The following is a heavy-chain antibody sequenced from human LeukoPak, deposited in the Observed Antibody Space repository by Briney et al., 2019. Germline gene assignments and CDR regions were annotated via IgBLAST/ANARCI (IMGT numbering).Heavy chain of an antibody. CDR1: GFTFSSYG. CDR2: INSDGSST. Sequence: PGGSLRLSCAASGFTFSSYGMHWVRQAPGKGLVWVSRINSDGSSTSYADSVKGRFTISRDNAKNTLYLQMNSLRAEDTAVYYCARGPIKGGYSGYDLDYWGQGTLDTVSS. CDR3: ARGPIKGGYSGYDLDY. V-gene: IGHV3-74*01. D-gene: IGHD5-12*01. J-gene: IGHJ4*02.